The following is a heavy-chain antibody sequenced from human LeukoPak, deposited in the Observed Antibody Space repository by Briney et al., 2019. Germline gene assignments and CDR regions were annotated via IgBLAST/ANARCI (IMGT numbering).Heavy chain of an antibody. CDR2: ISAYNSNT. D-gene: IGHD2/OR15-2a*01. J-gene: IGHJ5*02. V-gene: IGHV1-18*01. CDR1: GYTFTSYG. CDR3: ARKCPNSHFFDP. Sequence: ASEKVSCKASGYTFTSYGIRWVRQAPGQGLEGMVLISAYNSNTNYAQKLQRKVSMTTDTSTSTAYMQLRSLRSDYTAVYYCARKCPNSHFFDPWGQGTLVTVSS.